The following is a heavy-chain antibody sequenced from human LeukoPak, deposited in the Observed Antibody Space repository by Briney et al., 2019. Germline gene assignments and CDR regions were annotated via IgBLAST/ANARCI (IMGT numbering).Heavy chain of an antibody. J-gene: IGHJ5*02. CDR3: ARAVAENWFDP. CDR1: GFTFSSYW. CDR2: IKQDGSDK. Sequence: GGSLRLWCAASGFTFSSYWMSWVRQAPGKGLEWVANIKQDGSDKYYVDSVKGRFTISRDNAKNSVYLQMNSLRAEDTALYYCARAVAENWFDPWGQGTLVTVSS. V-gene: IGHV3-7*01. D-gene: IGHD6-19*01.